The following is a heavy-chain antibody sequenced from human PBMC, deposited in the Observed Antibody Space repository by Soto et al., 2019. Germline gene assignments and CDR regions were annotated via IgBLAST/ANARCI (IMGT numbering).Heavy chain of an antibody. V-gene: IGHV1-3*05. D-gene: IGHD6-19*01. CDR2: INAGNGNT. CDR1: GYTFTSYA. Sequence: QVQLVQSGAEEKKPGASVKVSSKASGYTFTSYAMHWVRQAPGQRLEWMGWINAGNGNTKYSQKFQGRVTITRDTSASTAYMALSSLRSEDTAVYYCAIVGGWYVPDYWGQGTLVTVSS. J-gene: IGHJ4*02. CDR3: AIVGGWYVPDY.